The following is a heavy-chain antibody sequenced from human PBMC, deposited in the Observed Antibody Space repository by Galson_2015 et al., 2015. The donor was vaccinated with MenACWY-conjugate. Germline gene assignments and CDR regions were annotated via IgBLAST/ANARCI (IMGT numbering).Heavy chain of an antibody. J-gene: IGHJ4*02. CDR1: GFTFSNYN. V-gene: IGHV3-48*04. CDR2: ISTRSTSI. CDR3: VRDRDGGTYGSAFDY. D-gene: IGHD1-26*01. Sequence: SLRLSCAASGFTFSNYNMNWVRQAPGKGLEWVSFISTRSTSIYYADSVKGRFTISRDNTENSLYLQMNSLRAEDTAVYYCVRDRDGGTYGSAFDYWGQGTLVTVST.